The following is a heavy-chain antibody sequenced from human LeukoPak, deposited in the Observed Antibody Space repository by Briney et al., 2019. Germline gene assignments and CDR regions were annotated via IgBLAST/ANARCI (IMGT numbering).Heavy chain of an antibody. V-gene: IGHV1-69*01. CDR3: ARGCSGGSCYAYFDY. J-gene: IGHJ4*02. D-gene: IGHD2-15*01. CDR1: GGTFTSYA. Sequence: SVKVSCKASGGTFTSYAISWVRQAPGQGLEWMGGIIPIFGTANYAQKFQGRVTITADESTSTAYMELSSLRSEDTAVYYCARGCSGGSCYAYFDYWGQGTLVTVSS. CDR2: IIPIFGTA.